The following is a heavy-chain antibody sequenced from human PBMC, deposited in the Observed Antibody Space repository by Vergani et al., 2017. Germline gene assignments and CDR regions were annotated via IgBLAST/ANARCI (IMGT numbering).Heavy chain of an antibody. CDR1: GYTFTSYD. CDR3: ARGGPQWELRD. CDR2: IYPSGGT. D-gene: IGHD1-26*01. Sequence: QVQLVQSGAEVKKPGASVQVSCKASGYTFTSYDMHWVRQAPGQGLEWMGKIYPSGGTTYAQKFQGRVTMTKDTSTSTVDMELSSLRSEDTAMYYCARGGPQWELRDWGQGTLVTVSS. J-gene: IGHJ4*02. V-gene: IGHV1-46*03.